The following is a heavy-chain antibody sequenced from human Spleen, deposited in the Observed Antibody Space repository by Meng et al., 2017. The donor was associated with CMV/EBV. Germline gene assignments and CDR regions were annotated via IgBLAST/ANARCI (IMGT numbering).Heavy chain of an antibody. CDR3: AKGGYYYDSSAYYEGPDY. J-gene: IGHJ4*02. CDR2: ISWNSGSR. V-gene: IGHV3-9*01. D-gene: IGHD3-22*01. Sequence: SLKISCAASGFTFDDYAMHWVRQAPGKGLEWVSGISWNSGSRGYVDSVKGRFTISRDNAKNSLYLHINSLRVEDTALYYCAKGGYYYDSSAYYEGPDYWGQGTLVTVSS. CDR1: GFTFDDYA.